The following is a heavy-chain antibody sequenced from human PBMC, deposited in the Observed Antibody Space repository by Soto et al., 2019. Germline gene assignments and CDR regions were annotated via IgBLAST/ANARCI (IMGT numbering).Heavy chain of an antibody. CDR2: MNPNSGNT. J-gene: IGHJ6*02. CDR3: ARALAVVREVDYYYGMDV. Sequence: QVQLVQSGAEVKKPGASVKVSCKASGYTFTSYDINWVRQATGQGLDWMGWMNPNSGNTGYGQKFQGRVTMTRNTAISTAYMELSSLRSEYTAVYYWARALAVVREVDYYYGMDVWVQGSTVTVS. V-gene: IGHV1-8*01. CDR1: GYTFTSYD. D-gene: IGHD3-10*01.